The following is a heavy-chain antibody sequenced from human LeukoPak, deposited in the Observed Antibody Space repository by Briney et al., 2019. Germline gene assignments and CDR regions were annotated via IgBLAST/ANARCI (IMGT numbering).Heavy chain of an antibody. J-gene: IGHJ4*02. CDR3: ARDAVVGATTRRLGY. D-gene: IGHD1-26*01. CDR1: GGTFSSYA. V-gene: IGHV1-69*13. CDR2: IIPIFGTA. Sequence: ASVKVSCKASGGTFSSYAISWVRQAPGQGLEWMGGIIPIFGTANYAQKFQGRVTITADESTSTAYMELSSLRSEDTAVYYCARDAVVGATTRRLGYWGQGTLVTVSS.